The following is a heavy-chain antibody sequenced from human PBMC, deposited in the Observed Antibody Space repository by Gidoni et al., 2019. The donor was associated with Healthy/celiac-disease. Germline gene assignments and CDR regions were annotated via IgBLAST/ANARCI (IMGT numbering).Heavy chain of an antibody. V-gene: IGHV5-10-1*03. J-gene: IGHJ6*03. CDR1: GYTFTSYW. Sequence: EVQLVQSGAEVKKPGESLRISCKGSGYTFTSYWISWVRQMPGKGLEWRGGTDPSDSYTNYSPSFQGHVTISADKSTTTAYLQWSSLKASDTAMYYCARPPMVRGVTQYYYYYMDVWGKGTTVTVSS. CDR3: ARPPMVRGVTQYYYYYMDV. D-gene: IGHD3-10*01. CDR2: TDPSDSYT.